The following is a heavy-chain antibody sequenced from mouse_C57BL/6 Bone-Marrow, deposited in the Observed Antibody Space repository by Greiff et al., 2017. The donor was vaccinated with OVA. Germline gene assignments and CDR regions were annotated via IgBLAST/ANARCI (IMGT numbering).Heavy chain of an antibody. CDR2: IDPNSGGT. CDR1: GYTFTSYW. J-gene: IGHJ4*01. V-gene: IGHV1-72*01. CDR3: AKGYYAMDY. Sequence: VHLQQPGAELVKPGASVTLSCKASGYTFTSYWMHWVKQRPGRGLEWIGRIDPNSGGTKYNEKFKSKATLTVDKPSSTAYMQLSSLTSEDAAVYYCAKGYYAMDYWGQGTSVTVSS.